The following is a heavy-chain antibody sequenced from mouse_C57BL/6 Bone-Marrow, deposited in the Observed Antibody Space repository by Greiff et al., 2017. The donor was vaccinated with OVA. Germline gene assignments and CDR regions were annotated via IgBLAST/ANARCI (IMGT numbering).Heavy chain of an antibody. CDR1: GYTFTDYY. Sequence: EVQLQQSGPELVKPGASVKISCKASGYTFTDYYMNWVKQSHGKSLEWIGDINPNNGGTSYNQKFKGKATLTVDKSTSTAYMELRSLTSEDSAVYYCATRLDDYWGQGTTLTVSS. CDR3: ATRLDDY. V-gene: IGHV1-26*01. J-gene: IGHJ2*01. CDR2: INPNNGGT. D-gene: IGHD2-4*01.